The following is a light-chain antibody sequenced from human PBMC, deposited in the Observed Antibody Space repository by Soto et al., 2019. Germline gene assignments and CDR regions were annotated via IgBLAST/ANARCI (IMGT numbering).Light chain of an antibody. CDR3: QHYVRSPPSWT. CDR1: QSVSSSY. J-gene: IGKJ1*01. Sequence: ETVLTQSPGTLSLSPGERATLSCRASQSVSSSYLAWYQQKPGQAPRLLIYDASSRATGIPDRFSGSGSGTDFTLTISRLEPEDFAVYYCQHYVRSPPSWTFGQGTKVEIK. V-gene: IGKV3-20*01. CDR2: DAS.